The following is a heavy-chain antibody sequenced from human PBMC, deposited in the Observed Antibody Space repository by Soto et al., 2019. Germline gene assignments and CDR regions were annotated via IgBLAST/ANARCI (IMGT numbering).Heavy chain of an antibody. CDR1: GYTFTSYA. D-gene: IGHD3-10*01. Sequence: GASVKVSCKASGYTFTSYAMHWVRQAPGQRLEWMGWINAGNGNTKYSQKFQGRVTITRDTSASTAYMELSSLRSEDTAVYYCARDPAMVRGVIKVWFDPWGQGTLVTV. CDR3: ARDPAMVRGVIKVWFDP. J-gene: IGHJ5*02. V-gene: IGHV1-3*01. CDR2: INAGNGNT.